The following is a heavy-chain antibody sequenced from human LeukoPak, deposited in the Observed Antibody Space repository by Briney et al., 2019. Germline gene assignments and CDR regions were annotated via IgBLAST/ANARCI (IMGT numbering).Heavy chain of an antibody. CDR3: AREVAAPYRFDD. V-gene: IGHV1-46*01. D-gene: IGHD2-15*01. CDR1: GNTFTNHN. Sequence: ASVKVSCKASGNTFTNHNMHWVRLAPGQGLEWMGIISPSDDATNYAQKFQGRVTMTRDTSTSTVYMELSSLKSEDTAVYYCAREVAAPYRFDDWGQGTLVTVSS. CDR2: ISPSDDAT. J-gene: IGHJ4*02.